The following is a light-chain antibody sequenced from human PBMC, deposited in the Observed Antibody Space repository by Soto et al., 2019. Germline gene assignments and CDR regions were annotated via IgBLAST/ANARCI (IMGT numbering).Light chain of an antibody. CDR1: QSVNTN. V-gene: IGKV3-15*01. CDR3: QQYNMWPIT. CDR2: GVS. J-gene: IGKJ5*01. Sequence: IVMTQSPVSLSVSPGERATLSCRASQSVNTNLAWYQQKPGQVPRLVIYGVSTRATDFPARFSGSGSGTDFTLTISSLQSEDFAVDYCQQYNMWPITFGQGTRLEIK.